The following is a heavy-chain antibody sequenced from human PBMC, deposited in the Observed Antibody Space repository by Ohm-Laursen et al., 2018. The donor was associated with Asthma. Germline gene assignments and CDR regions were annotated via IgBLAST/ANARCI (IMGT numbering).Heavy chain of an antibody. Sequence: SLRLSCAASGFTFSSYVMHWVRQAPGKGLDWVAVISYDGSNKYHADSVKGRFTISRDNSKNTLYLQMNSLRAEDTAVYYCAKDQDIVVVVASGIDYWGQGTLVTVSS. CDR2: ISYDGSNK. CDR3: AKDQDIVVVVASGIDY. V-gene: IGHV3-30*18. CDR1: GFTFSSYV. J-gene: IGHJ4*02. D-gene: IGHD2-15*01.